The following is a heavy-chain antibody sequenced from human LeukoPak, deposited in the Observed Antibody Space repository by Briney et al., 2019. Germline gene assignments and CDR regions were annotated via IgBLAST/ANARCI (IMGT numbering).Heavy chain of an antibody. CDR2: IYYSGST. V-gene: IGHV4-59*01. CDR1: GGFNSSYY. J-gene: IGHJ6*03. D-gene: IGHD6-6*01. CDR3: AGLTIAARPVYYYYYMYV. Sequence: KSSETLSLTCTVCGGFNSSYYWSWVRQPPGKGLEWIGYIYYSGSTKYNPSLKSRVTISVDTSKNQFSLKLSSVTAADTAVYYCAGLTIAARPVYYYYYMYVCGKGTTVTVSS.